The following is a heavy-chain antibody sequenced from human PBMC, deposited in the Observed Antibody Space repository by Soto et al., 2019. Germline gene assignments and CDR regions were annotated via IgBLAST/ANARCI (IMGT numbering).Heavy chain of an antibody. CDR1: GFPLSTYG. Sequence: GGSLRLSCAASGFPLSTYGMTWVRQAPGKGLEWVSAITGTGGNTYYVDSVKGRFTSSRDNSKNMLYLQMNSLRVEDTAVYYCARIRGYWYGLDVWGQGTTVTVSS. J-gene: IGHJ6*02. CDR2: ITGTGGNT. V-gene: IGHV3-23*01. CDR3: ARIRGYWYGLDV.